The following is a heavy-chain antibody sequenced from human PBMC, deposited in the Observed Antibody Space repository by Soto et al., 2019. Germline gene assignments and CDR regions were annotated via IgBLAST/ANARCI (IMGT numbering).Heavy chain of an antibody. V-gene: IGHV3-23*01. J-gene: IGHJ4*02. CDR3: AKESMPQHYGDTLFDY. CDR2: FSAGGRA. D-gene: IGHD4-17*01. CDR1: GFSFSSYA. Sequence: QLLESGGGLVQPGGSLRLSCEASGFSFSSYALSWVRQAPGTGLEWVSTFSAGGRAYYADSVKGRFTIAKDTSKTTVRLQASSLRAEDTAVYYCAKESMPQHYGDTLFDYWGQGTRVTVSS.